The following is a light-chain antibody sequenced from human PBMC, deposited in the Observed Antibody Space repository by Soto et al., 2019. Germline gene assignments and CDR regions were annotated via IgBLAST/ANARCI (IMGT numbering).Light chain of an antibody. CDR3: QQSYSTPPWT. J-gene: IGKJ1*01. Sequence: DIQMTQSPSSLSASVGDRVTITCRASRSISSYLNWYQQKPGKAPKLLIFRISTLQSGVPSRFSGSGSGTDFTLTISSLQPEDFAIYYCQQSYSTPPWTFGHGTKVEIK. CDR1: RSISSY. CDR2: RIS. V-gene: IGKV1-39*01.